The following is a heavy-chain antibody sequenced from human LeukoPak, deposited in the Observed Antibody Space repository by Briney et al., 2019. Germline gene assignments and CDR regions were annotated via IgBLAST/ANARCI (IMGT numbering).Heavy chain of an antibody. J-gene: IGHJ3*02. V-gene: IGHV1-69*04. CDR1: GGTFSSYA. Sequence: ASVKVSCKASGGTFSSYAISWVRQAPGQGLEWMGRIIPILGIANYAQKFQGRVTITADKSTSTAYMELSSLRSEDTAVYYCAVRDGYTEGAFDIWGRGTMVTVSS. CDR3: AVRDGYTEGAFDI. D-gene: IGHD5-24*01. CDR2: IIPILGIA.